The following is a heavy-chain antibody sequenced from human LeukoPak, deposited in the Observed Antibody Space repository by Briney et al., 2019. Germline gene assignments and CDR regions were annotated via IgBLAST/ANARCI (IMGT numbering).Heavy chain of an antibody. CDR1: GYTFTSYG. D-gene: IGHD3-22*01. CDR2: ITPYNGNT. Sequence: GASVKVSCKSSGYTFTSYGIFWGRQSPGQGLGWRGWITPYNGNTNYAQKLQGRVTMTTDTSTITADLEMRSWRSGDAAVDYCTRGLSYYYDSSGYHHFDYWGQGSLVTV. V-gene: IGHV1-18*01. J-gene: IGHJ4*02. CDR3: TRGLSYYYDSSGYHHFDY.